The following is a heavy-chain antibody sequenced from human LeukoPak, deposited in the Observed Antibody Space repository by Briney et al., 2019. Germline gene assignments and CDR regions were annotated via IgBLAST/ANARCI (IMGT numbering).Heavy chain of an antibody. D-gene: IGHD3-16*01. V-gene: IGHV3-74*01. CDR3: VRGSFG. CDR2: ITSDGRTT. J-gene: IGHJ4*02. Sequence: GGSLRLSCAASGFTFSSTWMHWFRQGAGKGLVWVSRITSDGRTTIYADSVKGRFSISRDNAKNTLYLQMNSLRPEDTAVYYCVRGSFGWGQGTLVTVSS. CDR1: GFTFSSTW.